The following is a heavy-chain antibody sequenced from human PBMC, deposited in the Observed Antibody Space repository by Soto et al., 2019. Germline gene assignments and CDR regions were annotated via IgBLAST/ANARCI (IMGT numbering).Heavy chain of an antibody. V-gene: IGHV3-53*01. CDR3: ARAYGGNPALFDP. Sequence: PGGSLRLSCAASGFTVSSDYMSWVRQAPGKGLEWVSVIYTGGSTYYADSVKGRFTFSRDNSKNTLYLQMNSLRAEDTAVYYCARAYGGNPALFDPWGQGTLVTVPQ. CDR1: GFTVSSDY. J-gene: IGHJ5*02. CDR2: IYTGGST. D-gene: IGHD4-17*01.